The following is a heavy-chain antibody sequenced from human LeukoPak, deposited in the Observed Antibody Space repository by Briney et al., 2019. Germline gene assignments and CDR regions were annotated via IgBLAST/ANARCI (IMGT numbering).Heavy chain of an antibody. CDR2: IYPGDSDT. V-gene: IGHV5-51*01. Sequence: GESLKISCKGSGYSFTSYWIGWVRQMPGKGLEWMGIIYPGDSDTRYSPSFQGQVTISADKSISTAYLQWSSLKASDTAMYYCARHEGYCSSTSCYYYYYGMDAWGQGTTVTVSS. D-gene: IGHD2-2*01. CDR1: GYSFTSYW. J-gene: IGHJ6*02. CDR3: ARHEGYCSSTSCYYYYYGMDA.